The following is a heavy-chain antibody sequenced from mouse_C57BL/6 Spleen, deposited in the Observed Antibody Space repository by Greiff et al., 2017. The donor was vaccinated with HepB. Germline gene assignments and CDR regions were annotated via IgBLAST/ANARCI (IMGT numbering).Heavy chain of an antibody. V-gene: IGHV1-81*01. Sequence: QVQLQQSGAELARPGASVKLSCNASGYTFKSYGISWVKQRTGQGREWIGRIYPRSGNTYYNEKFKSKATLTADKSSSTAYMELRSLTSEDSAVYFCARRGTTVVADYWGQGTTLTVSS. D-gene: IGHD1-1*01. CDR1: GYTFKSYG. CDR2: IYPRSGNT. CDR3: ARRGTTVVADY. J-gene: IGHJ2*01.